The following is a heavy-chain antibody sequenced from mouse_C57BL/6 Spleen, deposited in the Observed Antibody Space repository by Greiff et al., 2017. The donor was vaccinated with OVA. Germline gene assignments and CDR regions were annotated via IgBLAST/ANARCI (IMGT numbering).Heavy chain of an antibody. CDR3: ARVWYAMDY. J-gene: IGHJ4*01. CDR2: IDPSDSYT. V-gene: IGHV1-50*01. Sequence: VQLKQPGAELVKPGASVKLSCKASGYTFTSYWMQWVKQRPGQGLEWIGEIDPSDSYTNYNQKFKGKATLTVDTSSSTAYMQLSSLTSEDSAVYYCARVWYAMDYWGQGTSVTVSS. CDR1: GYTFTSYW.